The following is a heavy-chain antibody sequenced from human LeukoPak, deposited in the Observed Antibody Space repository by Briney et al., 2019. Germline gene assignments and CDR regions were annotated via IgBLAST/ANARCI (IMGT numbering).Heavy chain of an antibody. D-gene: IGHD6-13*01. J-gene: IGHJ4*02. CDR1: GFTFXSYS. CDR3: SPLPAAHDDY. V-gene: IGHV3-48*02. Sequence: SLRLSCAAXGFTFXSYSMNWVRQAPGKGLEWVSYISSSSSTIYYADSVKGRFTISRDNAKNSLYLQMNSLRDEDTAVYYCSPLPAAHDDYWGQGTLVTVSS. CDR2: ISSSSSTI.